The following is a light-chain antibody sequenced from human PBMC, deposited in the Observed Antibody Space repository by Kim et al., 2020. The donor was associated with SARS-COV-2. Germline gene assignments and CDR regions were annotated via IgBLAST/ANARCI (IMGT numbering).Light chain of an antibody. Sequence: DIQLTQSPSFLSASVGDRVTITCRASQGISSYLVWYQQKPGKAPKLLIHAASTLQSGVSSRFSGSGSGTEFTLTISSLQPEDFATYYCQHLNTYWWTFGQGTKVDIK. V-gene: IGKV1-9*01. CDR3: QHLNTYWWT. J-gene: IGKJ1*01. CDR2: AAS. CDR1: QGISSY.